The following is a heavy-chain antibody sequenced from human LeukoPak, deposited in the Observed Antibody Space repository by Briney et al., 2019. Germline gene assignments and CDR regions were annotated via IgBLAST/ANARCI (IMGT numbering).Heavy chain of an antibody. CDR2: MTEDGNNE. CDR1: AFTISGYW. CDR3: TRGLHNY. D-gene: IGHD2-15*01. V-gene: IGHV3-7*01. Sequence: GGSLRLSCAASAFTISGYWMNWVRQAPGKGLEWVASMTEDGNNEFYVDSVKGRFTISGDNAKNSLYLQMNSLRADDTAVYYCTRGLHNYWGQGTLVTVS. J-gene: IGHJ4*02.